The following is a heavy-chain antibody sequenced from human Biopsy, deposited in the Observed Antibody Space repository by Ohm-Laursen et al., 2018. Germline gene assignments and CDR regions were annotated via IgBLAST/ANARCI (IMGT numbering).Heavy chain of an antibody. V-gene: IGHV3-9*01. CDR1: GFNFHHYA. CDR3: AKVRKGFGESGSQYNSDMDV. Sequence: LSCAASGFNFHHYAMQWVRQVPGQGLEWVSSISWSNDNIHYANSVKGRFTISRDNSKNSLYLLMNSLRAEDTAFYYCAKVRKGFGESGSQYNSDMDVWGQGTTVTVSS. J-gene: IGHJ6*02. D-gene: IGHD3-10*01. CDR2: ISWSNDNI.